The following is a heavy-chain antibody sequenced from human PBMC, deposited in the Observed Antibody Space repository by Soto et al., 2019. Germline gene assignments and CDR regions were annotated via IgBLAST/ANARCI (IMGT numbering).Heavy chain of an antibody. D-gene: IGHD3-16*02. J-gene: IGHJ4*02. Sequence: QVQLVESGGGVVQPGRSLTLSCAASGFTFSSFDMHWVRQAPGKVLEWVAVISYDGSEKSYADSVKGRFIISRDNSKNTLILQMNSLRVDDTAVYYCAKALGELSPESYDYWGQGTLITVSS. CDR2: ISYDGSEK. V-gene: IGHV3-30*18. CDR3: AKALGELSPESYDY. CDR1: GFTFSSFD.